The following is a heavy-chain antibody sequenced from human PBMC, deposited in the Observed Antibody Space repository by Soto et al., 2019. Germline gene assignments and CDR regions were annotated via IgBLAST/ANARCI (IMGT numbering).Heavy chain of an antibody. Sequence: GASVKVSCKASGYTFTGYYMHWVRQAPGQGLEWMGWINPNSGGTNYAQKFQGWVTMTRDTSISTAYMELSRLRSDDTAVYYCARDLGIAAAGTPPYYYYGMDVWGQGTTVTSP. V-gene: IGHV1-2*04. CDR3: ARDLGIAAAGTPPYYYYGMDV. CDR2: INPNSGGT. CDR1: GYTFTGYY. J-gene: IGHJ6*02. D-gene: IGHD6-13*01.